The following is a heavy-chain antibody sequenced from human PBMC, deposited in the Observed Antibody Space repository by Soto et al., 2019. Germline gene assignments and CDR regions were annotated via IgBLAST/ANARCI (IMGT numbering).Heavy chain of an antibody. CDR2: IYYSGST. Sequence: SETLSLTCAVSGGSISSYYWSWIRQHPGKGLEWIGYIYYSGSTYYNPSLKSRVTISVDTSKNQFSLKLSSVTAADTAVYYCARDRRGYYDSSGYYSDYYYGMDVWGQGTTVTVSS. CDR3: ARDRRGYYDSSGYYSDYYYGMDV. J-gene: IGHJ6*02. V-gene: IGHV4-31*11. D-gene: IGHD3-22*01. CDR1: GGSISSYY.